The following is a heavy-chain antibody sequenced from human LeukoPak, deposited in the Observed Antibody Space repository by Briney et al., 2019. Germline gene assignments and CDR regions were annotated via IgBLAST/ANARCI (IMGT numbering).Heavy chain of an antibody. Sequence: PGGSLRLSCAASGFTVSSNYMSWVRQAPGKGLEWVSAISGGGDYTLYVDSVKGRFTISRDNSKDTLYLQMNSLRAEDTAVYYCAKALETGHRQAAGYWGRGTLVAVSS. CDR2: ISGGGDYT. D-gene: IGHD1-1*01. V-gene: IGHV3-23*01. CDR3: AKALETGHRQAAGY. CDR1: GFTVSSNY. J-gene: IGHJ4*02.